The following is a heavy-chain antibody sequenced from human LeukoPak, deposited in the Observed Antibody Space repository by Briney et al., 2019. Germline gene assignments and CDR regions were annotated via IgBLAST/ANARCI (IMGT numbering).Heavy chain of an antibody. J-gene: IGHJ4*02. CDR2: INPNSGGT. V-gene: IGHV1-2*02. Sequence: ASVKVSCKASGYTFTGYYMHWVRQAPGQGLEWMGWINPNSGGTNYAQKFQGRVTMTRDTSISTAYMELSRLRSDDTAVYYCARDAGDYGDYVSEFDYWGQGTLVTVSS. CDR3: ARDAGDYGDYVSEFDY. D-gene: IGHD4-17*01. CDR1: GYTFTGYY.